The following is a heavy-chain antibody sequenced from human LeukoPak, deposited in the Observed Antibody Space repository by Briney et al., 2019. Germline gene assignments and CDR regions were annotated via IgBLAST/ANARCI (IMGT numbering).Heavy chain of an antibody. CDR2: ISSSSSYI. V-gene: IGHV3-21*01. CDR1: GFTFSSYS. J-gene: IGHJ2*01. Sequence: GGSLRLSCAAPGFTFSSYSMNWVRQAPGKGLEWVSSISSSSSYIYYADSVKGRFTISRDNAKNSLYLQMNSLRAEDTAVYYCARDQGWYFDLWGRGTLVTVSS. CDR3: ARDQGWYFDL.